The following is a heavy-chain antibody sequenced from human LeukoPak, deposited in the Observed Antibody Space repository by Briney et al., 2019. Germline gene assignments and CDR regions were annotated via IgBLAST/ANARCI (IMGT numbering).Heavy chain of an antibody. Sequence: GGSLRLSCAASGFTFSSYGMHWVRQAPGKGLEWVAFIRSDGNYKYYADSVKGRFTISRDNSKNTLSLQMNSLRPEDTAVYYCARDPNSGSYFDYWGQGTLVTVSS. J-gene: IGHJ4*02. CDR2: IRSDGNYK. CDR3: ARDPNSGSYFDY. D-gene: IGHD1-26*01. CDR1: GFTFSSYG. V-gene: IGHV3-30*02.